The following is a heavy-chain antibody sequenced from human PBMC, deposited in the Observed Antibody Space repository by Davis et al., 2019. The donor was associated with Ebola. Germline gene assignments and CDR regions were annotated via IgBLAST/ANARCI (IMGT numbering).Heavy chain of an antibody. D-gene: IGHD3-3*01. CDR1: GFTFSDYY. V-gene: IGHV3-11*04. Sequence: PGGSLRLSCAASGFTFSDYYMSWIRQAPGKALEWVSYISSSGSIIYYADSVKGRFTISRDNAKNSLYLQMNSLRAEDTAVYYCARDPTRTYYDLWSGSSDYYYGMDVWGQGTTVTVSS. J-gene: IGHJ6*02. CDR3: ARDPTRTYYDLWSGSSDYYYGMDV. CDR2: ISSSGSII.